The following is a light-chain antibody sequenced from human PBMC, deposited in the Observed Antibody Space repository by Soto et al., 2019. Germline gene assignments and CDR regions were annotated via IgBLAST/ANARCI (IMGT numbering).Light chain of an antibody. CDR2: DAS. J-gene: IGKJ1*01. CDR1: QSISSW. Sequence: DIRMTQSPSTLSASVGDEVTITCRASQSISSWLAWYPQKPGRSPTLLIYDASTLETGVPSRFSCSGSGTQFTLTISSMQPADVGTYYCQQYNSYSSWTFGHGTKV. V-gene: IGKV1-5*01. CDR3: QQYNSYSSWT.